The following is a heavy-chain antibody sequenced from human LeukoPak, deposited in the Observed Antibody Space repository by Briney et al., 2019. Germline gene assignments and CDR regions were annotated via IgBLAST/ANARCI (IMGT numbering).Heavy chain of an antibody. CDR1: GFTFSSFS. Sequence: GGPLRLSCAGSGFTFSSFSMNWVRQAPGKGLEWVSSISPGSDYIYYADSVKGRFTISRDNAKNSLFLQMNSLRAEDTAVDYCAREGFGYSSPLPYYFDYWGQGTLVTVSS. CDR2: ISPGSDYI. J-gene: IGHJ4*02. D-gene: IGHD6-13*01. CDR3: AREGFGYSSPLPYYFDY. V-gene: IGHV3-21*01.